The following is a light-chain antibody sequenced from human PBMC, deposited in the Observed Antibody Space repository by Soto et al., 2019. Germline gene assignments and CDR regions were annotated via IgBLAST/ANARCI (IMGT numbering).Light chain of an antibody. J-gene: IGKJ5*01. Sequence: EIVLTQSPATLSLSPGERATLSCRASQSVSSYLAWYQQKPGQAPRLLIYDASNRATGIPARFSGSGSGTDFTLTISSLEPEDLAVYYCLQRKSWPLTFGQGTRLEIK. CDR1: QSVSSY. CDR2: DAS. CDR3: LQRKSWPLT. V-gene: IGKV3-11*01.